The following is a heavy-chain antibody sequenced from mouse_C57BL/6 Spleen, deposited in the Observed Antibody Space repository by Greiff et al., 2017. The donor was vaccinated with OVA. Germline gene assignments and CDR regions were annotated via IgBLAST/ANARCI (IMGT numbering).Heavy chain of an antibody. J-gene: IGHJ1*03. CDR2: IYPGDGDT. Sequence: VQLQQSGAELVKPGASVKISCKASGYAFSSYWMNWVKQRPGKGLEWIGQIYPGDGDTNYNGKFKGKATLTADKSSSTAYMQLSSLTSEDSAVYFCARGYGSSYLNWYFDVWGTGTTVTVSS. CDR3: ARGYGSSYLNWYFDV. V-gene: IGHV1-80*01. CDR1: GYAFSSYW. D-gene: IGHD1-1*01.